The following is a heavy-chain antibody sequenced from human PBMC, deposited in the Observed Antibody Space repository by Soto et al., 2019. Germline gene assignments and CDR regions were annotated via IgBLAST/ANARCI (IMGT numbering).Heavy chain of an antibody. CDR1: GFTFNDYS. D-gene: IGHD3-10*01. Sequence: GGSLRLSCEASGFTFNDYSMDWVRQAPEKGLGWVSSISSSGTYIYYADSVKGRFAISRDNANNVMYLQMDTLRAEDTAVYYCVRAGNAFDVHYYGMDLWGEGTTVTVSS. CDR3: VRAGNAFDVHYYGMDL. J-gene: IGHJ6*04. V-gene: IGHV3-21*01. CDR2: ISSSGTYI.